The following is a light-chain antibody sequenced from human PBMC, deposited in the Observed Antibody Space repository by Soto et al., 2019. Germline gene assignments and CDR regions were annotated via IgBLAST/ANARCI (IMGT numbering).Light chain of an antibody. J-gene: IGKJ4*01. V-gene: IGKV3-11*01. CDR3: QQRSNWLT. CDR2: DAS. CDR1: QSVSSY. Sequence: EIVLTQSPATLSLSPGERATLSCRASQSVSSYLAWYQQKPGQAPRLLIYDASNRATGIPDRFSGSGSGTDFTLTISSLEPEEFAGYYCQQRSNWLTFGGGTKVDIK.